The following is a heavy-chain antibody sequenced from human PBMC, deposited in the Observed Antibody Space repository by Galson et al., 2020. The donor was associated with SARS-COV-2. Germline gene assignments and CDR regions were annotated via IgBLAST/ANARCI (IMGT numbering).Heavy chain of an antibody. CDR2: INHHGGT. J-gene: IGHJ6*02. CDR1: GESFTGHS. V-gene: IGHV4-34*01. D-gene: IGHD1-1*01. Sequence: SQASATLSLTCAAHGESFTGHSWTWIRQSPGKGLEWIGEINHHGGTNYNPSLTGRVTVSVDTSKNQFSLNLTSMTAADAALYFCARGRPWTGIPYCYRGMDVGGRGTTVTVSS. CDR3: ARGRPWTGIPYCYRGMDV.